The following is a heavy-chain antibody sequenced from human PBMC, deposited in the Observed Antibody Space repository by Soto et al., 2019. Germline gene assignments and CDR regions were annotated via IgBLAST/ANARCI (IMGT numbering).Heavy chain of an antibody. Sequence: GGSLRLSCAASGFTVSSNYMSWVRQAPGKGLEWVSVIYSGGSTYYADSVKGRFTISRDNSKNTLYLQMNSLRAEDTAVYYCARDRSRWFGEFNAFDIWGQGTMVTVSS. D-gene: IGHD3-10*01. V-gene: IGHV3-66*01. CDR3: ARDRSRWFGEFNAFDI. CDR1: GFTVSSNY. CDR2: IYSGGST. J-gene: IGHJ3*02.